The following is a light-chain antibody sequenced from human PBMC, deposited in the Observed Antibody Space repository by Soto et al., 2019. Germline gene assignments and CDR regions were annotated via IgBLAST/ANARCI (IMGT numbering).Light chain of an antibody. CDR1: QSISSW. CDR3: QQYDRFPYT. J-gene: IGKJ2*01. V-gene: IGKV1-5*03. Sequence: DIQMTQSPSTLSASVGDTVTITCRASQSISSWLAWYQQKPGKAPKLLIYKASSLESGVPSRFSGSGSGTEFTLTMSSLQPDDFATFYCQQYDRFPYTFGQGTKLEIK. CDR2: KAS.